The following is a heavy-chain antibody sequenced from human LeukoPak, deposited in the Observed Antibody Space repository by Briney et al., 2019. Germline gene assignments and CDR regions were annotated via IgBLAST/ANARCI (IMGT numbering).Heavy chain of an antibody. CDR2: IDPVDSST. V-gene: IGHV5-51*01. Sequence: GESLKISCKGPGYSFTRYWIGWVRQMPGKGLEWMGIIDPVDSSTRYSPSFQGQVTISADKSISTAYVQWSSLKASDTAMYYCARSWTGDTFDFWGQGTLVIVSS. D-gene: IGHD3/OR15-3a*01. CDR3: ARSWTGDTFDF. J-gene: IGHJ3*01. CDR1: GYSFTRYW.